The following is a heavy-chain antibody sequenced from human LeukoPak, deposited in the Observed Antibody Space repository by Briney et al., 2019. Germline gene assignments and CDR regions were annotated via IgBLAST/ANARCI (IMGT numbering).Heavy chain of an antibody. V-gene: IGHV3-21*01. CDR2: ISSSSSYI. CDR3: AREDSSSSSFRIPIWFDP. D-gene: IGHD6-6*01. J-gene: IGHJ5*02. CDR1: GFTFSSYS. Sequence: PGGSLRLSCAASGFTFSSYSMNWVRQAPGKVLEWVSSISSSSSYIYYADSVKGRFTISRDNAKNSLYLQMNSLRAEDTAVYYCAREDSSSSSFRIPIWFDPWGQGTLVTVSS.